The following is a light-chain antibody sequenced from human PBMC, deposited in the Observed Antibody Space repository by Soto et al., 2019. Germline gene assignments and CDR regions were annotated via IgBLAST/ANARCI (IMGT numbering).Light chain of an antibody. CDR3: TSYASGSSHVV. CDR1: SSDIGGYDY. V-gene: IGLV2-14*01. Sequence: QSVLTQPASVSGSPGQSITLSCTGTSSDIGGYDYVSWYQRHPGKAPKLIIYDVNNRSSGVSNRFSGSKSGNTASLTISGLQAEDEADYYCTSYASGSSHVVFGGGTQLTVL. J-gene: IGLJ2*01. CDR2: DVN.